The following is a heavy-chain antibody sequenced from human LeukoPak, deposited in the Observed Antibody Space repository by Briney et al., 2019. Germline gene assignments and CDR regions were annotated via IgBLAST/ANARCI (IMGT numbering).Heavy chain of an antibody. CDR3: AKRVGMATAEYLHH. Sequence: PGGSLSLSCAASGFIFSNYVMNWVRQAPGQGLEWVSGISGSGDSTYYADSVKGRFTISRDNSKNTLYLQVNSLRAEDAAVYYCAKRVGMATAEYLHHWGQGTLVTVSS. CDR1: GFIFSNYV. D-gene: IGHD1-26*01. V-gene: IGHV3-23*01. J-gene: IGHJ1*01. CDR2: ISGSGDST.